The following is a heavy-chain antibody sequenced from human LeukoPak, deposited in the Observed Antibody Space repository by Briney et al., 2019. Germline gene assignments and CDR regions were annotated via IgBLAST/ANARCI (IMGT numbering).Heavy chain of an antibody. D-gene: IGHD3-22*01. V-gene: IGHV1-18*01. CDR1: GYTFSSYG. CDR3: ASYRDYYDSSGYYSDY. J-gene: IGHJ4*02. CDR2: ISGYKGHT. Sequence: GASVKVSCKTSGYTFSSYGITWVRQAPGQGLEWMGWISGYKGHTKYSQKFQGRVTMTTDTSTTTAYMELRSLRSEDTAVYYCASYRDYYDSSGYYSDYWGQGTLVTVSS.